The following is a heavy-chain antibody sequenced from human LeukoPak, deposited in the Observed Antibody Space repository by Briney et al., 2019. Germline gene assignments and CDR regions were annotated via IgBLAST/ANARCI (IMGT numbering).Heavy chain of an antibody. CDR3: AREIDDYYYFDY. J-gene: IGHJ4*02. Sequence: ASVKVSCKASGYTFTSYGISWVRQAPGQGLEWMGWISAYNGNTNYAQKLQGRVTMTTDTSTSTAYMELRGLRSDDTAVYYCAREIDDYYYFDYWGQGTLVTVSS. CDR2: ISAYNGNT. V-gene: IGHV1-18*01. D-gene: IGHD4-11*01. CDR1: GYTFTSYG.